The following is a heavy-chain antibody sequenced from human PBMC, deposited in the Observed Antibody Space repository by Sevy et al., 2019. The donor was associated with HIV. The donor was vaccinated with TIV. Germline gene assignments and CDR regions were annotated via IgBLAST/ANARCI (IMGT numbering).Heavy chain of an antibody. CDR1: GFTFSTYW. V-gene: IGHV3-7*01. D-gene: IGHD2-2*01. CDR3: ARDNATVSRRGLRYYYYGTDV. Sequence: GGSLRLSCAASGFTFSTYWMSWFRQAPGKGLEWVANINEDGTEKFYVDSVKGRFTMSRDNARNSLYLQRNSLRAEDAAVYYCARDNATVSRRGLRYYYYGTDVWGQGTTVTVSS. CDR2: INEDGTEK. J-gene: IGHJ6*02.